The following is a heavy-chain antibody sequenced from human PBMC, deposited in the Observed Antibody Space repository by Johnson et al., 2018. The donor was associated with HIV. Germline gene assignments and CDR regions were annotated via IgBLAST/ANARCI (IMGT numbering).Heavy chain of an antibody. J-gene: IGHJ3*02. D-gene: IGHD3-3*01. V-gene: IGHV3-7*03. CDR1: GFTFSSFW. CDR3: ARVWGGFDAFDI. Sequence: VESGGGLVQPGGSLTLSCVASGFTFSSFWMTWVRQAPGKGLEWVANIKQDGSEKYYVASVKGRFNISRDNAKNSLYLQMNSLRAEDTALYYCARVWGGFDAFDIWGQGTMVTVSS. CDR2: IKQDGSEK.